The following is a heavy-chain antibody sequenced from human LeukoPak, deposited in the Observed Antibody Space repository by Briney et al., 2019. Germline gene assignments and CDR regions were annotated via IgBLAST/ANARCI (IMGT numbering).Heavy chain of an antibody. V-gene: IGHV4-39*07. CDR2: IYYSGST. Sequence: KPSETLSLTCTVSGVSISSTSYCWGWIRQPPGKGLEWIGSIYYSGSTNYNPSLKSRVTISVDTSKNQFSLKLSSVTAADTAVYYCARVEWFGELSPFDIWGQGTMVTVSS. D-gene: IGHD3-10*01. CDR3: ARVEWFGELSPFDI. J-gene: IGHJ3*02. CDR1: GVSISSTSYC.